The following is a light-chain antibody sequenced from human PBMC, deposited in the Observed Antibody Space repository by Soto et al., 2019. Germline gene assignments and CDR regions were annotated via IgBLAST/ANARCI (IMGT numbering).Light chain of an antibody. CDR1: SSDVGSYDY. J-gene: IGLJ1*01. CDR2: DVN. Sequence: QSALTQPASVSVSPGQSITFSCTGTSSDVGSYDYVSWHQQHPGKAPKLIIYDVNNRPSGVPSRFSGFKSGNTASLIISGLQTEDEADYYCCAYSTSGTHVFGTGTKVTVL. CDR3: CAYSTSGTHV. V-gene: IGLV2-14*03.